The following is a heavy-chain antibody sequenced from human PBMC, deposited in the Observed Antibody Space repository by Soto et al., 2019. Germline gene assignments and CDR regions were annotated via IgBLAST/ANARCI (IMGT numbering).Heavy chain of an antibody. D-gene: IGHD6-6*01. V-gene: IGHV4-30-2*01. J-gene: IGHJ5*02. CDR2: IYHSGST. CDR1: GGSISSGGYS. Sequence: SETLSLTCAVSGGSISSGGYSWSWIRQPPGKGLEWIGYIYHSGSTYYNPSLKSRVTISVDRSKNQFSLKLSSVTAADTAVYYCARYHSSSPTFKWFDHWGQGTLVTVSS. CDR3: ARYHSSSPTFKWFDH.